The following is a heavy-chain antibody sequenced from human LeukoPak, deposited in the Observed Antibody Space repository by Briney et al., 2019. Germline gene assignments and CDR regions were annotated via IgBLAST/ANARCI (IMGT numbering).Heavy chain of an antibody. V-gene: IGHV1-69*04. J-gene: IGHJ6*02. CDR2: IIPIFGIA. CDR1: GGTFSSYA. CDR3: ARGNTSHCYTRGFDCYYYGMDV. Sequence: GASVKVSCKASGGTFSSYAISWVRQAPGQGLEWMGRIIPIFGIANYAQKFQGRVTITADKSTSTAYMELSSLRSEDTAMYYCARGNTSHCYTRGFDCYYYGMDVWGQGTTVTVSS. D-gene: IGHD2-2*02.